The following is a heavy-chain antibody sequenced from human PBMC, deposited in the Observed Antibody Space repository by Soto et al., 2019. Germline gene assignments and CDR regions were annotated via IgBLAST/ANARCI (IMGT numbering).Heavy chain of an antibody. Sequence: PGGSLRLSCAASGFTFSSYGMHWVRQAPGKGLEWVAVICYDGSNKYYADSVKGRFTISRDNSKNTLYLQMNSLRAEDTAVYYCARDKSCSSTSCYMLNYYYGMDVWGQGTTVTVSS. V-gene: IGHV3-33*01. CDR3: ARDKSCSSTSCYMLNYYYGMDV. CDR1: GFTFSSYG. J-gene: IGHJ6*02. D-gene: IGHD2-2*02. CDR2: ICYDGSNK.